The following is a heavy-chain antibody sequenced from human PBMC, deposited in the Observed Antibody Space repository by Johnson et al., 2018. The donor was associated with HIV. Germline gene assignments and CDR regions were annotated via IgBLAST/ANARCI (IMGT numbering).Heavy chain of an antibody. CDR1: GFTFNNYP. J-gene: IGHJ3*02. Sequence: QVQVVESGGGVVQPGRSLRLSCAASGFTFNNYPLHWVRQAPGKGLEWVAVMSYDGSNKYYADSVKCRFTISRDNAKNPLYLQMNSLRAEDTAVYYCAREGGSYPGETVDDAFDIWGQGTMVTVSS. CDR3: AREGGSYPGETVDDAFDI. D-gene: IGHD3-16*02. CDR2: MSYDGSNK. V-gene: IGHV3-30-3*01.